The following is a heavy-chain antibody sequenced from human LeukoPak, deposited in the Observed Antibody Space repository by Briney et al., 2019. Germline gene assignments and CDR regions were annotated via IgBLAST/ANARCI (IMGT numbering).Heavy chain of an antibody. V-gene: IGHV4-34*01. CDR1: GGSFSGYY. CDR3: ARGRLYYDFWSGYYTFGGQYDY. Sequence: SETLSLTCAVYGGSFSGYYWSWIRQPPGKGLEWIGEINHSGSTNYNPSLKSRVTISVDTSKNQFSLKLSSVTAADTAVYYCARGRLYYDFWSGYYTFGGQYDYWGQGTLVTVSS. D-gene: IGHD3-3*01. CDR2: INHSGST. J-gene: IGHJ4*02.